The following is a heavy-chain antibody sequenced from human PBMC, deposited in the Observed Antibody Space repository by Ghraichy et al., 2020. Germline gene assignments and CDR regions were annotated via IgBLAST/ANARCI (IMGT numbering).Heavy chain of an antibody. CDR3: ARDFYSGWYYFDY. Sequence: LSLTCAASGFTFSSYWMSWVRQAPGKGLEWVANIKQDGSEKYYVDSVKGRFTISRDNAKNSLYLQMNSLRAEDTAVYYCARDFYSGWYYFDYWGQGTLVTVSS. V-gene: IGHV3-7*03. CDR2: IKQDGSEK. CDR1: GFTFSSYW. D-gene: IGHD6-19*01. J-gene: IGHJ4*02.